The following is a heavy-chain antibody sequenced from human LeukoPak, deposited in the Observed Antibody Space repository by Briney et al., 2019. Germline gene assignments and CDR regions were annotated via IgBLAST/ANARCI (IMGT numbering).Heavy chain of an antibody. CDR2: NNHSGST. CDR1: GGSFSGYY. D-gene: IGHD6-13*01. CDR3: ARGPHNSSRYGDDPNDGFDI. J-gene: IGHJ3*02. V-gene: IGHV4-34*01. Sequence: SETLSLTCAVYGGSFSGYYWSWIRQPPGKGLEWIGENNHSGSTNYNPSLKSRVTISVDTSKNQFSLKLSSVTAADTAVYYCARGPHNSSRYGDDPNDGFDIWGQGTMVTVSS.